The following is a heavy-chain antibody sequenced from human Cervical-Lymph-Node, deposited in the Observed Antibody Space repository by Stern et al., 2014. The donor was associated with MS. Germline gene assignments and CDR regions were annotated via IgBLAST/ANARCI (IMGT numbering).Heavy chain of an antibody. CDR2: ISAYHGNK. J-gene: IGHJ4*02. CDR1: GYTFTSYG. V-gene: IGHV1-18*01. CDR3: ARDQVGDYSDY. Sequence: QLVHSGAEVKKPGASVKVSCKASGYTFTSYGISWVRQAPGQGLEWMGWISAYHGNKNFAPKLLGRVTITTAQTTSTGTMGLGSVRTDDTAVYYCARDQVGDYSDYWGQGTLVTVSS. D-gene: IGHD4-17*01.